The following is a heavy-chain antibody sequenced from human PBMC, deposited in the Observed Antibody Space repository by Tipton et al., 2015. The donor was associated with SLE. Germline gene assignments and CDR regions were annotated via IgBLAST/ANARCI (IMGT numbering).Heavy chain of an antibody. J-gene: IGHJ4*02. CDR2: MYSSGST. CDR3: ARRGNYYDSSYYFDY. V-gene: IGHV4-39*02. CDR1: GGSISSGSYY. Sequence: TLSLTCTVSGGSISSGSYYWVWIRQPPGKGLEWVGSMYSSGSTYYNPSLKSRVTISVDTSKNHFSLKLSSVTAADTAVYYCARRGNYYDSSYYFDYWGQGTLVTVSS. D-gene: IGHD3-22*01.